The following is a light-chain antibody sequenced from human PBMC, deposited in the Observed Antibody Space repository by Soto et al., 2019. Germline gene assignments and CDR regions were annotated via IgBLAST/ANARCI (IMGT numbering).Light chain of an antibody. CDR2: EVS. Sequence: QSVLTQPASVSGSPGQSITISCTGTSSDVGGYNYVSWYQHHPGKAPKLMIYEVSNRPSGVSNRFSGSKSVNTASLTISGLQADDEADYYCSSYTGSSTPVFGGGTKLTVL. J-gene: IGLJ3*02. CDR1: SSDVGGYNY. V-gene: IGLV2-14*01. CDR3: SSYTGSSTPV.